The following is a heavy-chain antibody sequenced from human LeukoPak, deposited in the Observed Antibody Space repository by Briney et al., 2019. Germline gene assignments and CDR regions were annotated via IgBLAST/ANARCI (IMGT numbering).Heavy chain of an antibody. V-gene: IGHV4-38-2*02. CDR3: AKAGRLGDPLGPYDI. CDR2: LYHNGNT. CDR1: GDSISSGY. D-gene: IGHD3-16*01. Sequence: PSETLSLTCSVSGDSISSGYWGWIRQSPLKGLEWIGSLYHNGNTYDNPSLKSRVTMSIDMSKKHFSLKLNSVTAADTAMYYCAKAGRLGDPLGPYDIWGQGTLVTVSS. J-gene: IGHJ3*02.